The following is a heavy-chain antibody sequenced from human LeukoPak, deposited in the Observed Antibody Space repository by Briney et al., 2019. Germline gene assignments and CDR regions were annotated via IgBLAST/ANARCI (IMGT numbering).Heavy chain of an antibody. V-gene: IGHV4-30-4*08. J-gene: IGHJ4*02. CDR2: IYYSGST. Sequence: PSETLSLTCTVSGGSISSGDYYWSWIRQPPGKGLEWIGYIYYSGSTYYNPSLKSRVTISVDTSKNQFSLKLSSVTAADTAVYYCARDPPGGSYYDYWGQGTLVTVSS. CDR3: ARDPPGGSYYDY. D-gene: IGHD1-26*01. CDR1: GGSISSGDYY.